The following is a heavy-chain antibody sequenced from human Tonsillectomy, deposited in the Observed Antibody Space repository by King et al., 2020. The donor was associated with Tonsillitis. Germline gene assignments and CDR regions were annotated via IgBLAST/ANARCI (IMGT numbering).Heavy chain of an antibody. CDR1: GYTFSSYG. CDR3: ARDPLGFYDSSGYIDY. D-gene: IGHD3-22*01. Sequence: QLVQSGAEVKKPGASVKVSCKASGYTFSSYGISWVRQAPGQGLEWMGWISAYNGNTNYAQKLQGRVTMTTDPSTSTAYMELRSLRSDDTAVYYCARDPLGFYDSSGYIDYWGQGTLVTVSS. J-gene: IGHJ4*02. CDR2: ISAYNGNT. V-gene: IGHV1-18*01.